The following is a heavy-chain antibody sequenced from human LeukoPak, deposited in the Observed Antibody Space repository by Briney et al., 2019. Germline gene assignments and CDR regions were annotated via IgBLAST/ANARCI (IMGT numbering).Heavy chain of an antibody. J-gene: IGHJ4*02. CDR1: GFIFDNYA. CDR2: LSYDGSDK. CDR3: AKDGRRVEVNEWVY. D-gene: IGHD1-26*01. V-gene: IGHV3-30*18. Sequence: PGGSLRLSCAAPGFIFDNYAIHWVRQAPGKGLEWVAVLSYDGSDKYYADSVKGRFTISRDNSKNTLYLQMNSLRAEDTAVYYCAKDGRRVEVNEWVYWGQGTLVTVSS.